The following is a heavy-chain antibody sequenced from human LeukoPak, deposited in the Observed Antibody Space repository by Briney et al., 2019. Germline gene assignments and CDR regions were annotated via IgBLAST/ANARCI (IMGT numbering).Heavy chain of an antibody. V-gene: IGHV4-61*01. D-gene: IGHD3-22*01. CDR1: GESVSSGTYY. CDR2: ISDSGTT. J-gene: IGHJ4*02. CDR3: ARGLSVYYYDGGGYPPGLDY. Sequence: PSETLSLTCTVSGESVSSGTYYWNWIQQPPGKGQEWIGYISDSGTTNYNPSLKSRASISIDTSKNQFSLELSSVTAADTAIYYCARGLSVYYYDGGGYPPGLDYWGQGTLVTVSS.